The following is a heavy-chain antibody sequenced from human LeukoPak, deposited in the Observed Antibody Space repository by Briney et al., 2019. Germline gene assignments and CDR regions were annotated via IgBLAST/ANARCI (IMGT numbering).Heavy chain of an antibody. J-gene: IGHJ4*02. CDR3: ARAASGTARFDF. CDR1: GYIFTSYY. CDR2: IYPGGSDT. V-gene: IGHV5-51*01. Sequence: GESLQISCKFSGYIFTSYYIGWVRQMPGKGLQWMGVIYPGGSDTRYSPSFQGQVTISADKSISTAYLQWSSLKASDTAIYYCARAASGTARFDFWGQGTLVTVSS. D-gene: IGHD6-13*01.